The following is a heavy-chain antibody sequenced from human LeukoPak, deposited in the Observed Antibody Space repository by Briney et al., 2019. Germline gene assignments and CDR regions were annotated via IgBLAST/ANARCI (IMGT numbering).Heavy chain of an antibody. CDR2: ISGSGGST. CDR3: AKDFPPYYYDSSGYYSN. CDR1: GFTFSSYA. V-gene: IGHV3-23*01. Sequence: GGSLRLSCAASGFTFSSYAISWVRQAPGKGLEWVSAISGSGGSTYYADSVKGGFTISRDNSKNTLYLQMNSLRAEDTAVYYCAKDFPPYYYDSSGYYSNWGQGTMVTVSS. D-gene: IGHD3-22*01. J-gene: IGHJ3*01.